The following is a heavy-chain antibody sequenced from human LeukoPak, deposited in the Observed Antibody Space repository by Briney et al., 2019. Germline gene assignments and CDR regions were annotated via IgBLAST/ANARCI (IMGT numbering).Heavy chain of an antibody. Sequence: PGGSLRLSCAASGFTFSSYAMHWVRQAPGKGLEWVAVISYDGSNKYYADSVKGRFTISRDNSKNTLHLQMNSLRAEDTAVYYCARDRRYYDSSGSNYWGQGTLVTVSS. CDR1: GFTFSSYA. CDR3: ARDRRYYDSSGSNY. V-gene: IGHV3-30-3*01. CDR2: ISYDGSNK. D-gene: IGHD3-22*01. J-gene: IGHJ4*02.